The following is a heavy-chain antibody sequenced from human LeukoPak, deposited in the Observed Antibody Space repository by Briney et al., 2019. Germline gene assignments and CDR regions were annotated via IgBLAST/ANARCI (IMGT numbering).Heavy chain of an antibody. Sequence: GGSLRLSCAASGFTFSSYAMHRVRQAPGKGLEWVAVISYDGSNKYYADSVKGRFTISRDNSKNTLYLQMNSLRAEDTAVYYCARDLGGWYPNWYFDLWGRGTLVTVSS. D-gene: IGHD6-19*01. CDR3: ARDLGGWYPNWYFDL. J-gene: IGHJ2*01. CDR1: GFTFSSYA. CDR2: ISYDGSNK. V-gene: IGHV3-30-3*01.